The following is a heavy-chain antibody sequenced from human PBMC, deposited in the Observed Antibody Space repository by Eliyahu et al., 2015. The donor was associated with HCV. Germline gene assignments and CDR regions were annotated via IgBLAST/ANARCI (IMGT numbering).Heavy chain of an antibody. Sequence: EVQLLESGGGLVQLGGSLRLSWXAFGFPFSNYVXNWVRQAPGKGXXWVSAXWGSGGTADYADSVRGRFTISRDNSKNTLYLQMNSLRAEDTAVYYCARRRDRELDYWGQGTLVTVSS. V-gene: IGHV3-23*01. CDR2: XWGSGGTA. D-gene: IGHD1-26*01. J-gene: IGHJ4*02. CDR3: ARRRDRELDY. CDR1: GFPFSNYV.